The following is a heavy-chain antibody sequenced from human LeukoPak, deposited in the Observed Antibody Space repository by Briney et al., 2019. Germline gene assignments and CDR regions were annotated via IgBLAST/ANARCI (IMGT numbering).Heavy chain of an antibody. J-gene: IGHJ4*02. CDR1: EFTFSSYA. V-gene: IGHV3-23*01. CDR2: ISGSGGST. CDR3: AKDRTITMIVVVITIFDY. D-gene: IGHD3-22*01. Sequence: GGSLRLSCAASEFTFSSYAMSWVRQAPGKGLEWVSAISGSGGSTYYADSVKGRFTISRDNSKSTLYLQMNSLRAEDTAVYYCAKDRTITMIVVVITIFDYWGQGTLVTVSS.